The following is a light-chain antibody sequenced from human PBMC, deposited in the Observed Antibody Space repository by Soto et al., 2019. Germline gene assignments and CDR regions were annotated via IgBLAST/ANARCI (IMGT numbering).Light chain of an antibody. Sequence: EIVFSPFSANPFLSPRERSTPSCPASQSVTNSLAWYQQKPGQAPRLLVYDASNRATGIPTRFSGSGSGTDFTLTISSLEPEDFAVYYCQQRSNWPSITFGQGTRLEIK. J-gene: IGKJ5*01. V-gene: IGKV3-11*01. CDR2: DAS. CDR1: QSVTNS. CDR3: QQRSNWPSIT.